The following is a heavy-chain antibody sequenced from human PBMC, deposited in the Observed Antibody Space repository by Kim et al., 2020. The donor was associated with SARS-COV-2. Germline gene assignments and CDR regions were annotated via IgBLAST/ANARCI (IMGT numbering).Heavy chain of an antibody. CDR3: ARTAPWGYYFDY. V-gene: IGHV4-59*08. CDR1: GGSISSYY. D-gene: IGHD3-16*01. CDR2: IYYSGST. J-gene: IGHJ4*02. Sequence: SETLSLTCTVSGGSISSYYWSWIRQPPGKGLEWIGYIYYSGSTNYNPSLKSRVTISVDTSKNQFSLKLSSVTAADTAVYYCARTAPWGYYFDYWGQGTLVTVSS.